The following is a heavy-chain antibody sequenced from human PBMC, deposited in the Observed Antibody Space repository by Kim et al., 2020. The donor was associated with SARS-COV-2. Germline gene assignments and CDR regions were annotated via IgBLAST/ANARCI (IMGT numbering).Heavy chain of an antibody. CDR2: IYYSGST. Sequence: SETLSLTCTVSGGSISSYYWSWIRQPPGKGLEWIGYIYYSGSTNYNPSLKSRVTISVDTSKNQFSLKLSSVTAADTAVYYCASTGIWFGELFPYYWGQGTLVTVSS. J-gene: IGHJ4*02. V-gene: IGHV4-59*01. D-gene: IGHD3-10*01. CDR1: GGSISSYY. CDR3: ASTGIWFGELFPYY.